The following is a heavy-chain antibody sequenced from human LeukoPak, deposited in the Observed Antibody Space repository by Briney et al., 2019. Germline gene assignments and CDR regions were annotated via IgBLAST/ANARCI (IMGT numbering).Heavy chain of an antibody. CDR2: IYSGGST. J-gene: IGHJ6*03. CDR3: ARDLRVGANYYYYYMDV. D-gene: IGHD1-26*01. V-gene: IGHV3-53*01. CDR1: GFTVSSNY. Sequence: PGGSLRLSCAASGFTVSSNYVSWVRQAPGKGLEWVSVIYSGGSTYYADSVKGRFTISRDNSKNTLYLQMNSLRAEDTAVYYCARDLRVGANYYYYYMDVWGKGTTVTISS.